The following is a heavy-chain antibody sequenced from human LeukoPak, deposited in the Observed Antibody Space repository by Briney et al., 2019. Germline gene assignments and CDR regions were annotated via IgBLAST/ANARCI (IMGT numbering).Heavy chain of an antibody. D-gene: IGHD3-3*01. Sequence: GGSLRLSCAAPEFAFSNYWMSWVRQAPGKGLEWVANIKEDGTEKNYVGSVKGRFTISRDNAKNSLYLQMNSLRAEDTAVYYCTTWGPWSHFDYWGQGTLVTVSS. CDR1: EFAFSNYW. CDR3: TTWGPWSHFDY. V-gene: IGHV3-7*01. CDR2: IKEDGTEK. J-gene: IGHJ4*02.